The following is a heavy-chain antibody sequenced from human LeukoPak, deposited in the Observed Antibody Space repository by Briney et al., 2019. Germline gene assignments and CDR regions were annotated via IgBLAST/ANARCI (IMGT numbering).Heavy chain of an antibody. CDR1: GGTFSSYA. CDR2: IIPIFGTA. CDR3: ARARYYDLWSGYQTPDY. V-gene: IGHV1-69*13. Sequence: VASVKVSCKASGGTFSSYAISWVRQAPGQGLEWMGGIIPIFGTANYAQKFQGRVTITADESTSTAYMELSSLRSEDTAVYYCARARYYDLWSGYQTPDYWGQGTLVTVSS. J-gene: IGHJ4*02. D-gene: IGHD3-3*01.